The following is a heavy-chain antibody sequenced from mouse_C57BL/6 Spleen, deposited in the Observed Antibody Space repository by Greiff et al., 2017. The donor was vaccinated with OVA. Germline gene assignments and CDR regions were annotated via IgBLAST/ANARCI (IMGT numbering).Heavy chain of an antibody. CDR3: VRQGYAMDY. CDR1: GFSFNTYA. Sequence: EVKVIESGGGLVQPKGSLKLSCAASGFSFNTYAMNWVRQAPGKGLEWVARIRSKSNNYATYYADSVKDRFTISRDDSESMLYLQMNNLKTEDTAMYYCVRQGYAMDYWGQGTSVTVSS. V-gene: IGHV10-1*01. J-gene: IGHJ4*01. CDR2: IRSKSNNYAT.